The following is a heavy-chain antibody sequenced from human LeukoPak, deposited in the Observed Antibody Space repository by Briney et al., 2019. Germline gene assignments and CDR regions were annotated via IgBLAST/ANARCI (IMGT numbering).Heavy chain of an antibody. CDR1: GFTFSIYA. CDR3: AKDVYYGMDV. Sequence: PGGSLRLSCSASGFTFSIYAMHWVRQAPGKGLEYVSAISSTGGSTYYADSVKGRFTISRDNSKNTLYLQMSSLRAEDTAVYYCAKDVYYGMDVWGQGTTVTVSS. CDR2: ISSTGGST. V-gene: IGHV3-64D*06. J-gene: IGHJ6*02.